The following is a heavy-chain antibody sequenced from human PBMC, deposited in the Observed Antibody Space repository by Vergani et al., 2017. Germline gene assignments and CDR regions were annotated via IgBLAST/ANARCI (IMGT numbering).Heavy chain of an antibody. Sequence: QVQLVESGGGVVQPGGSLRLSCAASGFTFNSCGMHWVRQAPGKGLEWVASIRSDESRRYYGDSMEGPFTISRDNSKNTVFLQMHSLRAEDTAIYYCVKEKIDLGSYFLDSWGHGVLVTVSS. J-gene: IGHJ5*01. D-gene: IGHD2/OR15-2a*01. CDR1: GFTFNSCG. V-gene: IGHV3-30*02. CDR3: VKEKIDLGSYFLDS. CDR2: IRSDESRR.